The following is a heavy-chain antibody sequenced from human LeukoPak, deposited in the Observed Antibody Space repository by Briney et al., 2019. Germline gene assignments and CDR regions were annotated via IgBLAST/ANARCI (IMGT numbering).Heavy chain of an antibody. CDR3: ARGLGDGDVFDY. CDR2: MNPNSGNT. CDR1: GYTFTSYD. V-gene: IGHV1-8*03. D-gene: IGHD4-17*01. Sequence: GASVKVSCKASGYTFTSYDINWVRQATGQGPEWMGWMNPNSGNTGYAQKFQGRVTITRNTSISTAYMELSSLRSEDTAVYYCARGLGDGDVFDYWGQGTLVTVSS. J-gene: IGHJ4*02.